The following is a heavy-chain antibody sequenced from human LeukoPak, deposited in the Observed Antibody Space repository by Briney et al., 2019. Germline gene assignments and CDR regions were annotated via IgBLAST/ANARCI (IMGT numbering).Heavy chain of an antibody. Sequence: GASVKVSCKASGYTFTSYDINWVRQATGQGLEWMGWMNPNSGNTGYAQRFQGRVTMTRNTSISTAYMELSSLRSEDTAVYYCARVFSGVYYYYYYMDVWGKGTTVTVSS. D-gene: IGHD2/OR15-2a*01. CDR2: MNPNSGNT. V-gene: IGHV1-8*01. CDR3: ARVFSGVYYYYYYMDV. J-gene: IGHJ6*03. CDR1: GYTFTSYD.